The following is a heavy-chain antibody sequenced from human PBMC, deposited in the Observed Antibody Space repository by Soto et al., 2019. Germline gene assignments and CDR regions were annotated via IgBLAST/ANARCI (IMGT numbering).Heavy chain of an antibody. CDR3: ARDVTEGPPQTKEYNWFDP. CDR1: GGTFSSYA. Sequence: SVKVSCKASGGTFSSYAISWVRQAPGQGLQWMGGIIPIFGTANYPQKFQGRVTITADKSTRTAYMELSRRRSEDTAVYYCARDVTEGPPQTKEYNWFDPWGQGTLVTVSS. V-gene: IGHV1-69*06. D-gene: IGHD4-4*01. J-gene: IGHJ5*02. CDR2: IIPIFGTA.